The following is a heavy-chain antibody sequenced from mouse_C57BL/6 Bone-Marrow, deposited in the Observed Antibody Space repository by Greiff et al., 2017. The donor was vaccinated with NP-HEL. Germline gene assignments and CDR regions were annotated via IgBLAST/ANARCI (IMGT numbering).Heavy chain of an antibody. Sequence: QVHVKQSGAELARPGASVKLSCKASGYTFTGYGISWVKQRTGQGLEWIGEIYPRTGNTYYNEKFKGKATLTADKSSSTAYLELRSLTSEDSAVYCCGEGGFDYWGQGTTLTVSS. CDR2: IYPRTGNT. J-gene: IGHJ2*01. CDR3: GEGGFDY. CDR1: GYTFTGYG. V-gene: IGHV1-81*01.